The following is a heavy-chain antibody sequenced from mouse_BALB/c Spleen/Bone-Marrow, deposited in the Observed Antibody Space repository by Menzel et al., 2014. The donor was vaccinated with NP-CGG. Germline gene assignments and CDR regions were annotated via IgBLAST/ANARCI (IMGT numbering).Heavy chain of an antibody. D-gene: IGHD2-10*02. J-gene: IGHJ2*01. CDR2: IYPGDGET. Sequence: QVQLKQSGAELVRPGSSVKISCKASGYPFSSYWMNWVKQRPGQGLEWIGQIYPGDGETNYNGKFKGNATLTADKSSSTAYMQLISLTSEDSAVYFCARKYGGYWGQGTTLTVSS. V-gene: IGHV1-80*01. CDR1: GYPFSSYW. CDR3: ARKYGGY.